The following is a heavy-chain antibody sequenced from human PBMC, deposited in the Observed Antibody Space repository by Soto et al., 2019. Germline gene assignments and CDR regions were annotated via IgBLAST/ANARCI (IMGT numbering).Heavy chain of an antibody. V-gene: IGHV1-46*03. CDR3: ARAADGWNYDILTGYSPYVYFDY. CDR2: INPSGGST. D-gene: IGHD3-9*01. J-gene: IGHJ4*02. Sequence: VASVKVSCKASGYTFTSYYMHWERQAPGQGLEWMGIINPSGGSTSYAQKFQGRVTMTRDTSTSTVYMELSSLRSEDTAVYYCARAADGWNYDILTGYSPYVYFDYWGQGTLVTVFS. CDR1: GYTFTSYY.